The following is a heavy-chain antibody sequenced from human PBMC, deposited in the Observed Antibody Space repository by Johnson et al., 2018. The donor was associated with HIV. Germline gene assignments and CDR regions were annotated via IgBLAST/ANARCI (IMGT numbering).Heavy chain of an antibody. CDR2: IIFDGVYK. D-gene: IGHD2-8*01. CDR1: GFPFRDSA. J-gene: IGHJ3*02. CDR3: ARYNGVDSSSSGQTDI. V-gene: IGHV3-30-3*01. Sequence: QVQLVESGGGLVQPGGSLRLSCAASGFPFRDSAMHWVRQAPGRGMEWLAVIIFDGVYKHHAESVRGRFTISRDNSKATLYLQMNSLRGEDTAVYYCARYNGVDSSSSGQTDIWGQGTMVTVSS.